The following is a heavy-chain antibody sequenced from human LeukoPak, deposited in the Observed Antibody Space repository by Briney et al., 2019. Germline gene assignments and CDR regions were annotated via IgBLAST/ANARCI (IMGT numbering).Heavy chain of an antibody. D-gene: IGHD2-2*01. Sequence: SETLSLTCTVSGASISSSSYCWGWIRQPPGKGLEWIGNIYYSGSTYYNPSLKSRVTISVDTSKNQFSLKLTSVTAADTAVYYCAGGLGYCASASCLNWFDPWGQGTLVTVSS. V-gene: IGHV4-39*01. CDR3: AGGLGYCASASCLNWFDP. CDR2: IYYSGST. CDR1: GASISSSSYC. J-gene: IGHJ5*02.